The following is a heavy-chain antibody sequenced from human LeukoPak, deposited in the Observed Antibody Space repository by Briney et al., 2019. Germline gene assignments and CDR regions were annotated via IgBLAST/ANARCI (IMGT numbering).Heavy chain of an antibody. Sequence: ASVKVSCKASGYTFTGYYMHWVRQAPGQGLEWMGWMNPNSGNTGYAQKFQGRVTITRNTSISTAYMELSSLRSEDTAVYYCARLSYGSYDFWSGYSSWFDPWGQGTLVTVSS. D-gene: IGHD3-3*01. CDR3: ARLSYGSYDFWSGYSSWFDP. J-gene: IGHJ5*02. V-gene: IGHV1-8*03. CDR1: GYTFTGYY. CDR2: MNPNSGNT.